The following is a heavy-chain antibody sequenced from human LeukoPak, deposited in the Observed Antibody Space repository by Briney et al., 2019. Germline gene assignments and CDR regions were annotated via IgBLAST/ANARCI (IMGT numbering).Heavy chain of an antibody. CDR1: GFTVSSNY. CDR3: SRGTVTMVDY. D-gene: IGHD3-10*01. CDR2: IYSGGST. V-gene: IGHV3-66*01. J-gene: IGHJ4*02. Sequence: GGSLRLSCAASGFTVSSNYMSWVRQAPGRGLEWVSVIYSGGSTYYADSVKGRFTISRDNSKNTLFLQMNSLRAGDTAVYYCSRGTVTMVDYWGQGTLVSVSS.